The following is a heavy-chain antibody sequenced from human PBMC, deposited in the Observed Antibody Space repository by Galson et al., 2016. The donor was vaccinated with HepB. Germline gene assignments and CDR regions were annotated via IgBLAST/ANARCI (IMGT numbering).Heavy chain of an antibody. V-gene: IGHV3-9*01. CDR2: ISWNSGSI. D-gene: IGHD1-26*01. Sequence: SLRLSCAASGFTFDDYAMHWVRQAPGKGLDWVSGISWNSGSIDYADSVKGRFTISRDTAKNSLYLQMNNVRPEDTALYYCSKDIKGASPGVFEIWGQGTMVTVSS. J-gene: IGHJ3*02. CDR1: GFTFDDYA. CDR3: SKDIKGASPGVFEI.